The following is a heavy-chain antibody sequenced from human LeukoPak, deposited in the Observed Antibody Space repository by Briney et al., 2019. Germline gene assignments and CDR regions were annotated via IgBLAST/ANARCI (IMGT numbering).Heavy chain of an antibody. D-gene: IGHD3-9*01. CDR2: ISSSSSYI. J-gene: IGHJ3*02. Sequence: GGSLRLSCAASGFTFSSYSMNWVRQAPGKGLEWVSSISSSSSYIYYADSVKGRFTISRDNAKNTLYLQMNSLRAEDTAVYYCVRGLTYYDILTGPPDAFDIWGQGTMVTVSS. CDR3: VRGLTYYDILTGPPDAFDI. V-gene: IGHV3-21*01. CDR1: GFTFSSYS.